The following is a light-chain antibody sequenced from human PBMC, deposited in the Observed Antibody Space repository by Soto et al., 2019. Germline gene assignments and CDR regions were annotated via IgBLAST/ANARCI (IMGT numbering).Light chain of an antibody. CDR1: SSDVGGYNY. Sequence: QSALTQPRSVSGSPGQSVTISCTGTSSDVGGYNYVSWYQQHPGKAPKLMIHDVSVRPSGVPDRFSGSKSGNTASLTISGLQAEDEADYYCCSYAGSYTYVFGTGTKLTVL. CDR3: CSYAGSYTYV. J-gene: IGLJ1*01. V-gene: IGLV2-11*01. CDR2: DVS.